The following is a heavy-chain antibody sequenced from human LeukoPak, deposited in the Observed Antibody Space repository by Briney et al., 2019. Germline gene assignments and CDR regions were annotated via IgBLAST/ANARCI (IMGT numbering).Heavy chain of an antibody. Sequence: SETLSLTCTVSGGSFSIYYGSGFGSPPGKGRGGIGYIYYSGSTKYNPSLKSRVTISVDTSKNQFSLKLSSVTAADTAVYYCARRGSLRPFDYWGQGTLVTVSS. CDR3: ARRGSLRPFDY. CDR2: IYYSGST. CDR1: GGSFSIYY. D-gene: IGHD3-16*01. V-gene: IGHV4-59*08. J-gene: IGHJ4*02.